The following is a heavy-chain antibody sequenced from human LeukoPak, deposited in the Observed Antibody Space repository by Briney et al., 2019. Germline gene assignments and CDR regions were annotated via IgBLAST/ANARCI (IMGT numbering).Heavy chain of an antibody. D-gene: IGHD2-15*01. CDR3: ARVGCSGGSCYRSRGAFDI. J-gene: IGHJ3*02. V-gene: IGHV4-61*02. CDR2: IYTSGST. CDR1: GGSISSGSYY. Sequence: SETLSLTCTVSGGSISSGSYYWSWIRQPAGKGLEWIGRIYTSGSTNYNPSLKSRVTISVDTSKNQFSVKLSSVTAADTAVYYCARVGCSGGSCYRSRGAFDIWGQGTMVTVSS.